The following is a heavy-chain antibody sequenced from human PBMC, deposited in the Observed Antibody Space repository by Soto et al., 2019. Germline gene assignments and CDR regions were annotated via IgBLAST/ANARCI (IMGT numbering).Heavy chain of an antibody. J-gene: IGHJ4*02. CDR1: GGSISSSSYY. Sequence: SETLSLTCTVSGGSISSSSYYWGWIRQPPGKGLEWIGSIYYSGSTYYNPSLKSRVTISVDTSKNQFSLKLSSVTAADTAVYYCARPNKDYGDYGWYYFDHWGQGTLVTVSS. D-gene: IGHD4-17*01. CDR2: IYYSGST. V-gene: IGHV4-39*01. CDR3: ARPNKDYGDYGWYYFDH.